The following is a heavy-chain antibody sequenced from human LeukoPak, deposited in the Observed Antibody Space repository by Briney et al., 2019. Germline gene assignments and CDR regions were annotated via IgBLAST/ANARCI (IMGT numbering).Heavy chain of an antibody. CDR3: ARLLSGWTYYYYYYYMDV. CDR1: GGSFSGYY. Sequence: SETLSLTCAVYGGSFSGYYWSWIRQPPGKGLEWIGEINHSGSTNYNPSLKSRVTISVDTSKNQFSLKLSSMTAADTAVYYCARLLSGWTYYYYYYYMDVWGKGTTVTVSS. V-gene: IGHV4-34*01. J-gene: IGHJ6*03. D-gene: IGHD6-19*01. CDR2: INHSGST.